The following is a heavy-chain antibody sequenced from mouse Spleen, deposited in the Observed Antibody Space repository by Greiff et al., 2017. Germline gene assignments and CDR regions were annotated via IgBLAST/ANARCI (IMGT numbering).Heavy chain of an antibody. V-gene: IGHV14-3*02. CDR1: GFNIKDTY. D-gene: IGHD2-4*01. CDR3: SRSSTLIPWVAY. J-gene: IGHJ3*01. CDR2: IDPANGNT. Sequence: VQLKQSGAELVKPGASVKLSCTASGFNIKDTYMHWVKQRPEQGLEWIGRIDPANGNTKYDPKFQGKATITADTSSNTAYLQLSSLTSEDTAVYYCSRSSTLIPWVAYWGQGTLVTVSA.